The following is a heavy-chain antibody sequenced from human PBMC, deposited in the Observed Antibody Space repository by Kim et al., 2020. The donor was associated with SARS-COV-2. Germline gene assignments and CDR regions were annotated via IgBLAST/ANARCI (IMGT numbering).Heavy chain of an antibody. CDR3: TRDVLAGYWN. Sequence: GGSLRLSCAASGFSVSSKYMTWVRQAPGKGLECVSVIYVDGSTYYAASMMGRFTISRDKSKNTLYLQMNRLRDEDTAVYYCTRDVLAGYWNWGQGTLVTVSS. CDR1: GFSVSSKY. D-gene: IGHD1-1*01. V-gene: IGHV3-53*01. J-gene: IGHJ4*02. CDR2: IYVDGST.